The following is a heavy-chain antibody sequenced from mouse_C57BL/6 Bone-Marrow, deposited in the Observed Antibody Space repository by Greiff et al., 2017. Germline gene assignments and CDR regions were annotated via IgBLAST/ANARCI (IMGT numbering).Heavy chain of an antibody. Sequence: QVQLQQSGAELARPGASVKLSCKASGYTFTSYGISWVKQRTGQGLEWIGEIYPRSGNTYYNEKFKGKATLTADKSSSTAYIELRSLTSEDSAVYFCARGEITTVVPYFDYWGQGTTLTVSS. CDR2: IYPRSGNT. CDR3: ARGEITTVVPYFDY. D-gene: IGHD1-1*01. CDR1: GYTFTSYG. J-gene: IGHJ2*01. V-gene: IGHV1-81*01.